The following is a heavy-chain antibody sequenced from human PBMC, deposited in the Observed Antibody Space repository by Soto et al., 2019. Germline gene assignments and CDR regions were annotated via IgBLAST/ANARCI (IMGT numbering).Heavy chain of an antibody. CDR3: ARLGGYYHSLDT. CDR2: VYYTGTT. CDR1: GGSINNYY. Sequence: SETLSLTCTVSGGSINNYYWTWIRQPPGMGLEWIGYVYYTGTTSYNPSLKSRVTISMDGSKNQISLKLSSVTAGDTAFYYCARLGGYYHSLDTWGQGTLVTVSS. D-gene: IGHD3-22*01. V-gene: IGHV4-59*08. J-gene: IGHJ5*02.